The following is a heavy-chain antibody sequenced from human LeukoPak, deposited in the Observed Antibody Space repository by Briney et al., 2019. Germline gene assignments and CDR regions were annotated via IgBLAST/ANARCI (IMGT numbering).Heavy chain of an antibody. CDR2: INPNSGGT. D-gene: IGHD3-10*01. CDR1: GYTFTSYY. Sequence: ASVKVSCKASGYTFTSYYMYWVRQAPGQGLEWMGWINPNSGGTNYAQKFQGRVTMTRDTSISTAYMELSRLRSDDTAVYYCARDPFYGSARFNWFDPWGQGTLVTVSS. J-gene: IGHJ5*02. V-gene: IGHV1-2*02. CDR3: ARDPFYGSARFNWFDP.